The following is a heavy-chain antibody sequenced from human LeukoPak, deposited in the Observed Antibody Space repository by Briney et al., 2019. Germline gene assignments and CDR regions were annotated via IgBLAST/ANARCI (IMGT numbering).Heavy chain of an antibody. J-gene: IGHJ6*03. Sequence: SETLSLTCTVSGGSISSYYWSWIRQPPGKGLEWIGYIYCSGSTNYNPSLKSRVTISVDTSKNQFSLKLSSVTAADTAVYYCARVVVVTAAREAYYYYYYMDVWGKGTTVTISS. D-gene: IGHD2-21*02. CDR2: IYCSGST. CDR3: ARVVVVTAAREAYYYYYYMDV. CDR1: GGSISSYY. V-gene: IGHV4-59*01.